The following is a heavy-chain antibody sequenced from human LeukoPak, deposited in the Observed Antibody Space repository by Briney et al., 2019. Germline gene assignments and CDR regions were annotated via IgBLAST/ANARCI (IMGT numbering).Heavy chain of an antibody. CDR3: YSRRMVRGVIDFDY. CDR2: INSDGSST. CDR1: GFTFSSYW. D-gene: IGHD3-10*01. Sequence: GGSLRLSCAASGFTFSSYWMHWVRQAPGKGLVWVSRINSDGSSTSYADSVKGRFTISRDNAKNTLYLQMNSLRAEDTAVYYCYSRRMVRGVIDFDYWGQGTLVTVSS. J-gene: IGHJ4*02. V-gene: IGHV3-74*01.